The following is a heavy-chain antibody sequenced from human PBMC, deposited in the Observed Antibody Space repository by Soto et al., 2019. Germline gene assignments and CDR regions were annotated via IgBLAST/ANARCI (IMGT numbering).Heavy chain of an antibody. J-gene: IGHJ5*02. CDR3: ARAAGTCNAYRCYPNWFDP. CDR2: VTAGSDT. D-gene: IGHD2-15*01. V-gene: IGHV3-23*01. Sequence: EVQLLESGGGFVQPGGSLRLSCGASGFTFSSYSMSWFRQAPGKGLERGSAVTAGSDTYYTDSVKGRFTISRDNSKYTMYLQMNSLRVEDTAVYFCARAAGTCNAYRCYPNWFDPCGQGTLVTVPS. CDR1: GFTFSSYS.